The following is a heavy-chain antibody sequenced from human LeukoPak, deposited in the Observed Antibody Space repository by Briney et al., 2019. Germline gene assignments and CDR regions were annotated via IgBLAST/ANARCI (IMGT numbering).Heavy chain of an antibody. CDR1: GYSISSGYY. CDR3: ARGVGLIAAASTFDY. CDR2: IYHSGST. Sequence: SETLSLTCTVSGYSISSGYYWGWIRQPPGKGLEWIGSIYHSGSTYYNPSLKSRVTISVDTSKNQFSLKLSSVTAADTAVYYCARGVGLIAAASTFDYWGQGTLVTVSS. V-gene: IGHV4-38-2*02. J-gene: IGHJ4*02. D-gene: IGHD6-13*01.